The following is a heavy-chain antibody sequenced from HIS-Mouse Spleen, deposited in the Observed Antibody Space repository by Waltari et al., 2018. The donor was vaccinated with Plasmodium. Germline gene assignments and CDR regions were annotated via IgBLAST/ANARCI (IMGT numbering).Heavy chain of an antibody. CDR3: ARVTSSGVYWYFDL. CDR1: GGSFSGYY. Sequence: QVQLQQWGAGLLKPSETLSLTCAVYGGSFSGYYWSWIRQPPGKGLGWIGEITHSGSTHDNPSIKSGVTKSVETAKTQVYLKLSSVTAADTAVYYCARVTSSGVYWYFDLWGRGTLVTVSS. CDR2: ITHSGST. V-gene: IGHV4-34*01. J-gene: IGHJ2*01. D-gene: IGHD3-3*01.